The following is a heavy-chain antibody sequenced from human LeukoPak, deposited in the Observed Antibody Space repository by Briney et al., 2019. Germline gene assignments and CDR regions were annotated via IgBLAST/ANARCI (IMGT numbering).Heavy chain of an antibody. CDR3: ARGPSGYHNT. J-gene: IGHJ4*02. Sequence: GGSLRLSCAASGFTFSSYAMHWVRQAAGKGLEWVALISYDESNTFYADSVKGRFTISRDNSKNTLYLQMNSLRAEDTAVYYCARGPSGYHNTGGQGTLVTVSS. CDR2: ISYDESNT. V-gene: IGHV3-30*14. CDR1: GFTFSSYA. D-gene: IGHD5-12*01.